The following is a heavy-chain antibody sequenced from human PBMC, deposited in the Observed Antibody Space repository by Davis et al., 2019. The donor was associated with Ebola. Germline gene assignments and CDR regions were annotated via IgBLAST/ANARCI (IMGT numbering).Heavy chain of an antibody. J-gene: IGHJ5*02. V-gene: IGHV4-34*01. CDR3: ARGYCSGGSCYSRWFDP. CDR2: INHSGST. D-gene: IGHD2-15*01. Sequence: SETLSLTCAVYGGSFSGYYWSWIRQPPGKGLEWIGEINHSGSTNYNPSLKSRVTISVDTSKNQFSLKLSSVTAADTAVYYCARGYCSGGSCYSRWFDPWGQGTLVTVSS. CDR1: GGSFSGYY.